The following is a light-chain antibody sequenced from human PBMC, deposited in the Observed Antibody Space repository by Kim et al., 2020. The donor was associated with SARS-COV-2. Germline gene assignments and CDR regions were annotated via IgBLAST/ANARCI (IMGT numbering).Light chain of an antibody. CDR3: QQYGSSPLT. J-gene: IGKJ4*01. V-gene: IGKV3-20*01. Sequence: SPGDRATLSCRASQSVSSSYLAWDQQKPGQAPRLLIYGASSRATGIPDRFSGSGSGTDFTLTISRLEPEDFAVYYCQQYGSSPLTFGGGTKVDIK. CDR1: QSVSSSY. CDR2: GAS.